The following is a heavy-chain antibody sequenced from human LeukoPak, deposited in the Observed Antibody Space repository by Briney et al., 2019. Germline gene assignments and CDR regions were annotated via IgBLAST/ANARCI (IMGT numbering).Heavy chain of an antibody. J-gene: IGHJ6*02. D-gene: IGHD3-3*01. CDR3: ARERGTILGIHYYYGMDV. V-gene: IGHV1-2*02. Sequence: LVASVKVSCKASGYTFTGYYMHWVRQAPGQGLEWMGWINPNSGGTNYAQKFQGRVTMTRDTSISTACMELSRLRSDDTAVYYCARERGTILGIHYYYGMDVWGQGTTVTVSS. CDR1: GYTFTGYY. CDR2: INPNSGGT.